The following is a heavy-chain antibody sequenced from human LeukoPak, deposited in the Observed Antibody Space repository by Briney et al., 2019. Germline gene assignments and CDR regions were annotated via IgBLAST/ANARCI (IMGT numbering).Heavy chain of an antibody. CDR2: IHHSGST. D-gene: IGHD3-22*01. CDR3: ARQLYDSSGYPFDY. CDR1: GASITTYY. V-gene: IGHV4-59*08. Sequence: SETLALTCTVSGASITTYYWSWIRQPPGKGLEWIGYIHHSGSTKYNPSLKSRVTISVDTSKNQFSLRLSSVTAADTAVYYCARQLYDSSGYPFDYWGQGTLVTVSS. J-gene: IGHJ4*02.